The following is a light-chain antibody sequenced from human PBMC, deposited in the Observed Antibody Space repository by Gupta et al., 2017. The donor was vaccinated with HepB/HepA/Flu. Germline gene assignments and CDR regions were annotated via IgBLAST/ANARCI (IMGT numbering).Light chain of an antibody. CDR3: QQYDSPPHT. Sequence: DIVMTQSPHSLAVSLGERATINCKSSQSVLYSSNNKNYLAWYQQKPGQPPKLLIYWASTRESGVPDRFSGSGSGTDFTLTISSLQAEDVAVYYCQQYDSPPHTFGQGTKLEIK. CDR2: WAS. J-gene: IGKJ2*01. V-gene: IGKV4-1*01. CDR1: QSVLYSSNNKNY.